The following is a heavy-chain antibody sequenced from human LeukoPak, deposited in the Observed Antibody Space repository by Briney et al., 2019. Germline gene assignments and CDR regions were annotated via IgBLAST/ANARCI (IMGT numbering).Heavy chain of an antibody. V-gene: IGHV4-59*01. CDR2: IYYSGST. Sequence: PSGTLSLTCTVSGGSISSYYWSWIRQPPGKGLEWIGYIYYSGSTNYNPSLKSRVTISVDTSKNQFSLKLSSVTAADTAVYYCASTYYYDSSGYYGWYFDLWGRGTLVTVSS. CDR3: ASTYYYDSSGYYGWYFDL. J-gene: IGHJ2*01. D-gene: IGHD3-22*01. CDR1: GGSISSYY.